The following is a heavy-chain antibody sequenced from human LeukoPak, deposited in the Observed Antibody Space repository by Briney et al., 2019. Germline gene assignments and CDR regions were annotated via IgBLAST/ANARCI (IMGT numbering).Heavy chain of an antibody. J-gene: IGHJ4*02. Sequence: SSETLSLTCAVSGYSISSGYYWGWIRQPPGKGLEWIGSIYHSGSTYYNPSLKSRVTISVDTSKDQFSLKLSSVTAADTAVYYCARGPGGAVVVPAAILFVHWGQGTLVTVSS. CDR3: ARGPGGAVVVPAAILFVH. CDR1: GYSISSGYY. V-gene: IGHV4-38-2*01. D-gene: IGHD2-2*01. CDR2: IYHSGST.